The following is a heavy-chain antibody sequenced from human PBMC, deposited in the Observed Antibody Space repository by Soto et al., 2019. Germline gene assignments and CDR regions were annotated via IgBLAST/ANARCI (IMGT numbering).Heavy chain of an antibody. D-gene: IGHD6-19*01. V-gene: IGHV1-3*01. J-gene: IGHJ3*02. Sequence: VASVEVSCKXSGYTFTSYAMDWVRQPPGQRLEWMGWINAGNGNTKYSQKFQGRATITRDTSASTDYMELSSLRSEDTAVYYCARPGIIAVAGTLLTDAFDIWGQGTMVTVSS. CDR1: GYTFTSYA. CDR2: INAGNGNT. CDR3: ARPGIIAVAGTLLTDAFDI.